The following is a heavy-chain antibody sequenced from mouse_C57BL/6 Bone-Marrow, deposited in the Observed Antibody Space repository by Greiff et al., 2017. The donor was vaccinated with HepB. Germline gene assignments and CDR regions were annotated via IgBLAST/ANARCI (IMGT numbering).Heavy chain of an antibody. CDR1: GFTFSNYW. CDR3: TDYYGSSPFAY. CDR2: IRLKSDNYAT. D-gene: IGHD1-1*01. V-gene: IGHV6-3*01. Sequence: DVMLVESGGGLVQPGGSMKLSCVASGFTFSNYWMNWVRQSPEKGLEWVAQIRLKSDNYATHYAESVKGRFTISRDDSKSSVYLQMNNLRAEDTGIYYCTDYYGSSPFAYWGQGTLVTVSA. J-gene: IGHJ3*01.